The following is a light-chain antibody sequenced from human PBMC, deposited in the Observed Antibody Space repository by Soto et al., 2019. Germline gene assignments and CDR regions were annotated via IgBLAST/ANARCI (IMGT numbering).Light chain of an antibody. Sequence: SPGTLSLSPGERATLSCRASQSVSGSYLAWYQQKPGQAPRLLIYGASSRATGIPDRFSGSGSGTDFTLTISRLEPEDFAVYYCQQYGSAQITFGQGTRLEIK. CDR1: QSVSGSY. V-gene: IGKV3-20*01. J-gene: IGKJ5*01. CDR2: GAS. CDR3: QQYGSAQIT.